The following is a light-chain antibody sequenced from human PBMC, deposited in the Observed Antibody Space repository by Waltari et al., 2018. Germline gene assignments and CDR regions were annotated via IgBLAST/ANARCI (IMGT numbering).Light chain of an antibody. CDR3: SSYITTNTLEL. V-gene: IGLV2-14*03. CDR1: SSDVGPYNY. J-gene: IGLJ3*02. Sequence: QSALTQPASVSGSPGPSITISCTGTSSDVGPYNYVPWYQQHPGKAPKLLIYDVSYRPSGVSYRFSGSKSGNTASLTISGLQAEDEADYYCSSYITTNTLELFGGGTSLTVL. CDR2: DVS.